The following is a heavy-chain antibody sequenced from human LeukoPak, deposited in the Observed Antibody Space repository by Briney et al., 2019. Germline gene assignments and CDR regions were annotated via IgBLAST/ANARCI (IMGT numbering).Heavy chain of an antibody. V-gene: IGHV3-53*04. CDR3: ARSSSWSNYYFDY. D-gene: IGHD6-13*01. J-gene: IGHJ4*02. Sequence: GGSLRLSCAASGFTVSSNYMSWVRQAPGKGLEWVSVIYSGGSTYYADSVKGRFTISRHNSKNTLYLQMNSLRAEDTAVYYCARSSSWSNYYFDYWGQGTLVTVSS. CDR2: IYSGGST. CDR1: GFTVSSNY.